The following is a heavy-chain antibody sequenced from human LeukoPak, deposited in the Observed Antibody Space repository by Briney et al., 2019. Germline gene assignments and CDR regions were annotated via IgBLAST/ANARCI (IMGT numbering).Heavy chain of an antibody. CDR1: GGSVSNYY. CDR2: IYYTET. V-gene: IGHV4-59*02. J-gene: IGHJ4*02. Sequence: SSETLSLTCTVSGGSVSNYYWSWIRQSPGKGLEWIGYIYYTETSYNPSLKSRVTISADTSRNQFSLKLYSVTAADTAVYYCATRKLGNDYWGQGTLVTVSS. CDR3: ATRKLGNDY. D-gene: IGHD7-27*01.